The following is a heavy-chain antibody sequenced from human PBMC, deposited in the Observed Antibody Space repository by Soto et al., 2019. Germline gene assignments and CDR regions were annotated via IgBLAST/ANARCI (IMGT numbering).Heavy chain of an antibody. V-gene: IGHV3-33*01. CDR1: GFTFSSYG. D-gene: IGHD2-2*01. J-gene: IGHJ6*02. Sequence: PGGSLRLSCAASGFTFSSYGMHWVRQAPGKGLEWVAVIWYDGSNKYYADSVKGRFTISRDNSKNTLYLQMNSLRAEDTAVYYCARDHSKYCSSTSCYHYYGMDVWGQGTTVT. CDR3: ARDHSKYCSSTSCYHYYGMDV. CDR2: IWYDGSNK.